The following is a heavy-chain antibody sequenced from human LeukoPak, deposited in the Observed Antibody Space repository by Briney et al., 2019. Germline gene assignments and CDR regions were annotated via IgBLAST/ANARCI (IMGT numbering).Heavy chain of an antibody. Sequence: SETLSLTCTVSGGSISSSSYYWGWIRQPPGKGLEWIGSIYYSGSTYYNPSLKSRVTISVDTSKNQFSLKLGSVTAADTAVYYCASITMVRGVIIGSFDYWGQGTLVTVSS. CDR2: IYYSGST. V-gene: IGHV4-39*07. J-gene: IGHJ4*02. CDR3: ASITMVRGVIIGSFDY. D-gene: IGHD3-10*01. CDR1: GGSISSSSYY.